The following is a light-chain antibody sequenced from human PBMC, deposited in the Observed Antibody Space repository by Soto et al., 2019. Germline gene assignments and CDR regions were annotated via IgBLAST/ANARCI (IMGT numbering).Light chain of an antibody. CDR1: QAIRNN. J-gene: IGKJ1*01. CDR3: QQYYGTPRT. CDR2: WAS. Sequence: DIQMTQSPSSLFASVGDRFSITCRASQAIRNNLGWYQQKPGQPPKLLIYWASTRESGVPDRFSGSGSGTDFTLTIGSLQAEDVAVYYCQQYYGTPRTFGQGTKVDIK. V-gene: IGKV1-27*01.